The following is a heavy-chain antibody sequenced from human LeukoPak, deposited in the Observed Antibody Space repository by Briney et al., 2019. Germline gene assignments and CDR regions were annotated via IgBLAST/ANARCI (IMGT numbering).Heavy chain of an antibody. CDR1: GFSVSANY. D-gene: IGHD2-8*01. CDR3: ASSNGADFDY. V-gene: IGHV3-53*01. Sequence: PGGSLRLSCAASGFSVSANYMSWVRQAPGKGLDWVSVMYSGGSSYYADSVKGRFTISRDNSKNTLYLQMNSLRADDSAVYYCASSNGADFDYWGQGTLVTVSS. J-gene: IGHJ4*02. CDR2: MYSGGSS.